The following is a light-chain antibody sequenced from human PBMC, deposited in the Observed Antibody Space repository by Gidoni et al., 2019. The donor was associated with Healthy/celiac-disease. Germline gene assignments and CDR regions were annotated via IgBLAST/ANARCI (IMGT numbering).Light chain of an antibody. J-gene: IGKJ2*01. CDR1: QSLLHSNGYNY. Sequence: DIVMTPSPLSLPVTPGEPASISCRSSQSLLHSNGYNYLDWYLQKPGQSPQLLIYLGSNRASGVPDRFSGSGSGTDFTLKISRVEAEDVGVYYCMQALQTLFGQGTKLEIK. CDR2: LGS. CDR3: MQALQTL. V-gene: IGKV2-28*01.